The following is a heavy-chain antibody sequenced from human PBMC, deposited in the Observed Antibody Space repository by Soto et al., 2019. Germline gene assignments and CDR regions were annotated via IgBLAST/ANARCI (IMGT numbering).Heavy chain of an antibody. CDR2: ISYDGSNK. J-gene: IGHJ3*02. D-gene: IGHD3-9*01. V-gene: IGHV3-30-3*01. Sequence: GGSLRLSCAASGFTFSSYAMHWVRQAPGKGLEWVAVISYDGSNKYYADSVKGRFTISRDNSKNTLYLQMNSLRAEDTAVYYCAREGLRYFDWLLFAFDIWGQGTMVTVSS. CDR3: AREGLRYFDWLLFAFDI. CDR1: GFTFSSYA.